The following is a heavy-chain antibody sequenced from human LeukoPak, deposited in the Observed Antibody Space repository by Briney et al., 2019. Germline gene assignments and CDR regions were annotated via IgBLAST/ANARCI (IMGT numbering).Heavy chain of an antibody. CDR3: AKDQDIVVVPAASWGYFDY. Sequence: GSLRLSCAASGFTFSSYAMSWVRQAPGKGLEWVSAISGSGGSTYYADSVKGRFTISRDNSKNTLYLQMNSLRAEDTAVYYCAKDQDIVVVPAASWGYFDYWGQGTLVTVSS. V-gene: IGHV3-23*01. J-gene: IGHJ4*02. CDR2: ISGSGGST. CDR1: GFTFSSYA. D-gene: IGHD2-2*01.